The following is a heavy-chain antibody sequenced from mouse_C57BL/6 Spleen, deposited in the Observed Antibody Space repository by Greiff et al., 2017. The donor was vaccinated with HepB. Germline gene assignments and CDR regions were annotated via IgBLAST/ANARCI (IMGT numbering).Heavy chain of an antibody. CDR3: AREKSTMVKGYYAMDY. CDR2: IYPGSGNT. CDR1: GYTFTDYY. V-gene: IGHV1-76*01. J-gene: IGHJ4*01. D-gene: IGHD2-2*01. Sequence: VQLQQSGAELVRPGASVKLSCKASGYTFTDYYINWVKQRPGQGLEWIARIYPGSGNTYYNEKFKGKATLTAKKSSSTAYMQLSSLTSEDSAVYCCAREKSTMVKGYYAMDYWGQGTSVTVSS.